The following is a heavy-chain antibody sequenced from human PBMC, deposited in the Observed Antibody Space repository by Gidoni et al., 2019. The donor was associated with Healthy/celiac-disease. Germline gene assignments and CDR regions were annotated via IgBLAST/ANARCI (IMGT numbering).Heavy chain of an antibody. D-gene: IGHD5-12*01. CDR2: INPNSGGT. J-gene: IGHJ6*02. Sequence: QVQLVQSGAEVKKPGASVKVYCTASGYTFTGYYMHWVRQAPGQGLEWMGRINPNSGGTNYAQKFQGRVTMTRDTSISTAYMELSRLRSDDTAVYYCARGGDGYNLGLAYYYGMDVWGQGTTVTVSS. CDR1: GYTFTGYY. CDR3: ARGGDGYNLGLAYYYGMDV. V-gene: IGHV1-2*06.